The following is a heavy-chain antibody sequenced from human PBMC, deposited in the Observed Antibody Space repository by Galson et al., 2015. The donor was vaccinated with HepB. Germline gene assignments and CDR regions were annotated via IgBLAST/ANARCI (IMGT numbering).Heavy chain of an antibody. J-gene: IGHJ6*02. V-gene: IGHV1-69*13. CDR2: IIPIFGTA. CDR3: ARGYYDYVWGSYRPTRYGMDV. Sequence: SVKVSCKASGGTFSSYAISWVRQAPGQGLEWMGGIIPIFGTANYAQKFQGRVTITADESTSTAYMELSSLRSEDTAVYYCARGYYDYVWGSYRPTRYGMDVWGQGTTVTVSS. D-gene: IGHD3-16*02. CDR1: GGTFSSYA.